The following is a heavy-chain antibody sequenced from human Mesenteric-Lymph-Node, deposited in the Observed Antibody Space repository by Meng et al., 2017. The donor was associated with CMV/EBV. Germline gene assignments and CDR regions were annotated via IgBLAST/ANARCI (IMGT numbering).Heavy chain of an antibody. CDR1: GFTFSSYW. CDR2: INSDGSST. V-gene: IGHV3-74*01. J-gene: IGHJ2*01. Sequence: GESLKISCAASGFTFSSYWMHWVRQAPGKGLVWVSRINSDGSSTSYADSVKGRFTISRDNAKNTLYLQMNSLRAEDTAVYYCARDLSVTGYFDLWGRGTLVTVSS. CDR3: ARDLSVTGYFDL. D-gene: IGHD2/OR15-2a*01.